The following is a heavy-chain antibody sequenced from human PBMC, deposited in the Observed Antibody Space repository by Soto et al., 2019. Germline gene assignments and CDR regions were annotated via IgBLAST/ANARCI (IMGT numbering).Heavy chain of an antibody. V-gene: IGHV1-2*02. CDR2: INPNSGGT. CDR3: ATDDPYSSSWSTDY. CDR1: GYTFSGYY. D-gene: IGHD6-13*01. J-gene: IGHJ4*02. Sequence: ASVKVSCKASGYTFSGYYMHWVRQAPGQGLEWMGWINPNSGGTNYAQKFQGRVTMTRDTFISTAYMELSRLRSDDTAVYYCATDDPYSSSWSTDYWGQGTLVTVSS.